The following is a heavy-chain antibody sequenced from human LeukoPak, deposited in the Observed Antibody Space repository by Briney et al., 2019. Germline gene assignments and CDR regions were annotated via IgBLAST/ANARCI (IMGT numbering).Heavy chain of an antibody. D-gene: IGHD6-19*01. CDR1: GFTFSSYG. CDR3: AKDLLSKQAVADPLIYYYGMDV. V-gene: IGHV3-33*06. Sequence: PGRSLRLSCAASGFTFSSYGMHWVRQAPGKGLEWVAVIWYDGSNKYYADSVKGRFTISRDNSKNTLYLQMNSLRAEDTAVYYCAKDLLSKQAVADPLIYYYGMDVWGQGTTVTVSS. CDR2: IWYDGSNK. J-gene: IGHJ6*02.